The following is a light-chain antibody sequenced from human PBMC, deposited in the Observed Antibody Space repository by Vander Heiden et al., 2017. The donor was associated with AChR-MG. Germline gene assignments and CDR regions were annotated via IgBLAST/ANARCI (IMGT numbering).Light chain of an antibody. CDR3: QQLNTSLLT. Sequence: PPSRCVYVEDRVTITCQASQNISNYLPWYQQKPGKATKPLVYVASTLETGVPSRFSGSGVGTDLTLSLIIPQHEDFATYYCQQLNTSLLTFGGGTKVEIK. J-gene: IGKJ4*01. V-gene: IGKV1-9*01. CDR2: VAS. CDR1: QNISNY.